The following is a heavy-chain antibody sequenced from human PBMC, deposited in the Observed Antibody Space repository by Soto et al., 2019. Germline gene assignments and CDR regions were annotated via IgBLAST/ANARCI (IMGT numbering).Heavy chain of an antibody. V-gene: IGHV3-74*01. J-gene: IGHJ6*02. CDR2: INSDGSST. D-gene: IGHD2-21*02. CDR1: GFTFSSYW. CDR3: AKPTCGGDCNPVWYYGLDV. Sequence: LRLSCAASGFTFSSYWMHWVRQAPGKGLVWVSRINSDGSSTSYADSVKGRFTISRDNAKNTLYLQMSSLRAEDTAVYYCAKPTCGGDCNPVWYYGLDVWGQGTTVTVPS.